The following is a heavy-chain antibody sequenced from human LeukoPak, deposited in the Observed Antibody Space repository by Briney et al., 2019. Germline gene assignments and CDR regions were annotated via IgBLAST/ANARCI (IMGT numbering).Heavy chain of an antibody. CDR2: ISGSGGST. CDR1: GFTFSSYS. V-gene: IGHV3-23*01. CDR3: AKPGAAAIFGVVILEYYLDY. J-gene: IGHJ4*02. D-gene: IGHD3-3*01. Sequence: GSLRLSCVASGFTFSSYSMNWVRQAPGKGLEWVSAISGSGGSTYYADSVKGRFTISRDNSKNTLYLQMNSLRAEDTAVYYCAKPGAAAIFGVVILEYYLDYWGQGTLVTVSS.